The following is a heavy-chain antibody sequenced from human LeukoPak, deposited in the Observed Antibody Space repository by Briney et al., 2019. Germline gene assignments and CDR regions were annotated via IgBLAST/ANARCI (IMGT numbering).Heavy chain of an antibody. CDR1: GYTFTSYG. J-gene: IGHJ4*02. Sequence: ASVKVSCKASGYTFTSYGISWVRQAPGQGLEWMGWISAYNGNTNYAQELQGRVTMTTDTSTSTAYMELRSLRSDDTAVYYCARDRLTVVVPAAIHFDYWGQGTLVTVSS. CDR3: ARDRLTVVVPAAIHFDY. CDR2: ISAYNGNT. D-gene: IGHD2-2*02. V-gene: IGHV1-18*01.